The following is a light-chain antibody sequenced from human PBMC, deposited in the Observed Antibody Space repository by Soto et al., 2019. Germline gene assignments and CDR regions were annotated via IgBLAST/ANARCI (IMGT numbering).Light chain of an antibody. CDR2: EGS. Sequence: QPVLTQPASVSGSPGQSITISCTGTSSDVGSYNLVSWYQQHPGKAPKLMIYEGSKRPSGVSNRFSGSKSGNTASLTISGLQAEDEADYYCCSYAGSSTSWVFGGGTKVTVL. J-gene: IGLJ3*02. CDR3: CSYAGSSTSWV. CDR1: SSDVGSYNL. V-gene: IGLV2-23*01.